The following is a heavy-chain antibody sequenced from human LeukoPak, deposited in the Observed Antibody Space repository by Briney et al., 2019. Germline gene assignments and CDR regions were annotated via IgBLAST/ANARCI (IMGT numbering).Heavy chain of an antibody. CDR1: GGSISSGSYY. CDR2: IYYSGST. D-gene: IGHD4-11*01. V-gene: IGHV4-39*01. Sequence: SETLSLTCTVSGGSISSGSYYWGWIRQPPGKGLEWIGSIYYSGSTYYNPSLKSRVTISVDTSKNQFSLKLSSVTAADTAVYYRARRRMGYSNTPDYWGQGTLVTVSS. CDR3: ARRRMGYSNTPDY. J-gene: IGHJ4*02.